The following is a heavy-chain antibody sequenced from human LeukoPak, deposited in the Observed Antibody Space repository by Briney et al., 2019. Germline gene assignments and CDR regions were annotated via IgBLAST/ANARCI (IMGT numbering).Heavy chain of an antibody. V-gene: IGHV3-33*01. CDR2: IWYDGSNK. CDR3: ARDREYTDYLHNWFDP. Sequence: GGSLRLSCAASGFTFSSYGMHWVRQAPGKGLEWVAVIWYDGSNKYYADSVKGRFTISRDNAKNSLYLQMNGLRPEDTAVYYCARDREYTDYLHNWFDPWGQGTLVTVSS. J-gene: IGHJ5*02. CDR1: GFTFSSYG. D-gene: IGHD3-16*01.